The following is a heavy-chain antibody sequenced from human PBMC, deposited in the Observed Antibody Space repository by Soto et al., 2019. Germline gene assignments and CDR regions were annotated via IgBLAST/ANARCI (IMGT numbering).Heavy chain of an antibody. CDR3: ARPSRSSWQRRYYYGRDV. V-gene: IGHV4-34*01. CDR2: INHSGST. CDR1: GGSFSGYY. Sequence: SETLSLTCAVYGGSFSGYYWSWIRQPPGKGLEWIGEINHSGSTNYNPSLKSRVTISVDTSKNQFSLKLSSVTAADTAVYYCARPSRSSWQRRYYYGRDVWGQGTTVTFSS. J-gene: IGHJ6*02. D-gene: IGHD6-25*01.